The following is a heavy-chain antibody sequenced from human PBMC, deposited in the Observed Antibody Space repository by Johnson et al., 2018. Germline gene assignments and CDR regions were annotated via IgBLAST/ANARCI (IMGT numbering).Heavy chain of an antibody. D-gene: IGHD4-11*01. Sequence: VQLVESGGGLVQPGGSLKLSCAASGFTFSGAPIHWVRQASGKGLEWVGHIRNKANYYATEYAGSVKGRFTLSRDHSKNTAYVQINSLKTEETAVYYCTTLPDYLETFDIWGQGTKVTVS. V-gene: IGHV3-73*01. CDR2: IRNKANYYAT. J-gene: IGHJ3*02. CDR3: TTLPDYLETFDI. CDR1: GFTFSGAP.